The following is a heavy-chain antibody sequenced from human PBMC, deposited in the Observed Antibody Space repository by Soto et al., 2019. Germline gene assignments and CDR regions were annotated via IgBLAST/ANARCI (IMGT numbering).Heavy chain of an antibody. CDR1: GFTFSRVG. CDR2: ISSGSSDT. Sequence: GSLRLSCEASGFTFSRVGMNWVRQVPGKGLEWVASISSGSSDTWYADSVKGRFIISRDNAQNSLFLQMNTLRPEDTAMYYCARVAYWGPGTQVTVSS. J-gene: IGHJ4*02. V-gene: IGHV3-21*01. CDR3: ARVAY.